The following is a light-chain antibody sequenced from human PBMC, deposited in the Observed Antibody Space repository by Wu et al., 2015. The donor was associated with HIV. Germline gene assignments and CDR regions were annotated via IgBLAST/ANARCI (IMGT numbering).Light chain of an antibody. CDR2: AVS. Sequence: AIQLTQSPSSLSASVGDRVTITCRTSQGIRSGLAWYQQKPGKPPQVLIYAVSTLQSGVPSRFSGSGSGTDFTLTISSLQPEDSAIYFCQHLNGYLPLTFGGGTRVEI. CDR1: QGIRSG. CDR3: QHLNGYLPLT. V-gene: IGKV1-13*02. J-gene: IGKJ4*01.